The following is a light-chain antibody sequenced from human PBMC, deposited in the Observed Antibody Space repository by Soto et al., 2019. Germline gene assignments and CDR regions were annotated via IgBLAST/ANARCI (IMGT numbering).Light chain of an antibody. CDR1: NIGSKS. CDR2: DDC. CDR3: QVWDSSSDHWV. J-gene: IGLJ3*02. V-gene: IGLV3-21*02. Sequence: SYELTQPPSVSGAPGQTARITCGGNNIGSKSVHCYQQKPGQAPVLVVYDDCDRPSGIPERFSGSNSGNTATLTISRVEAGDEADYYCQVWDSSSDHWVFGGGTKLTVL.